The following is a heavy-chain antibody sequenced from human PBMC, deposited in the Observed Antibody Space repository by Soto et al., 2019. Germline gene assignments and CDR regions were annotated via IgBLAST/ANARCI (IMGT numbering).Heavy chain of an antibody. Sequence: EVQLLESGGGLVQPGGSLRLSCAASGFTFSSYAMSWVRQAPGKGLEWVSSISGSAGTYYADSVKGRSTISRDNSKNTLYLQINRLRAEDTAVYYCSKRSGDFSSGYYPFDYWGQGTLVTVSS. CDR3: SKRSGDFSSGYYPFDY. D-gene: IGHD3-3*01. V-gene: IGHV3-23*01. CDR1: GFTFSSYA. CDR2: ISGSAGT. J-gene: IGHJ4*02.